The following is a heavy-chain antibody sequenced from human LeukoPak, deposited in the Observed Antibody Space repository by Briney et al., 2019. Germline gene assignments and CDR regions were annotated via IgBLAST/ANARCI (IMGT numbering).Heavy chain of an antibody. CDR2: ISGSGGST. Sequence: GGSLRLSCAASGFTFSSYAMSWVRQAPGKGLEWVSAISGSGGSTYYADSVKGRFAISRDNSKNTLFLQMNSLRSEDTAVYYCAKLRDTSGWFLDYWGQGTLVTISS. CDR3: AKLRDTSGWFLDY. V-gene: IGHV3-23*01. D-gene: IGHD6-19*01. J-gene: IGHJ4*02. CDR1: GFTFSSYA.